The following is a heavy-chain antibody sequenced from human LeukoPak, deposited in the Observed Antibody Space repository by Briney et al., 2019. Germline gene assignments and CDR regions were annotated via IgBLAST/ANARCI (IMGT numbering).Heavy chain of an antibody. D-gene: IGHD2-2*01. CDR1: GFTFNTYS. J-gene: IGHJ4*02. CDR2: IDSSGGYM. CDR3: ARDPYCSSTSCNGLLDY. Sequence: PGGSLRLSCEASGFTFNTYSMNWARQAPGKGLEWVSSIDSSGGYMFYADSVKGRFIISRDNAKDSLYLQMNSLRAEDTAVYYCARDPYCSSTSCNGLLDYWGQGTLVTVSS. V-gene: IGHV3-21*06.